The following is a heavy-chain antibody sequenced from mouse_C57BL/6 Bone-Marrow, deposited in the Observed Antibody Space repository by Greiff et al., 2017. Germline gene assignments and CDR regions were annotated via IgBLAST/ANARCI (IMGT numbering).Heavy chain of an antibody. V-gene: IGHV1-42*01. J-gene: IGHJ1*03. CDR1: GYSFTGYY. Sequence: EVQLQQSGPELVKPGASVKISCKASGYSFTGYYMNWVKQSPEKSLEWIGEINPSTGGTTYNQKFKAKATLTVDKSSSTAYMQLKSLTSEYSAVYYCAIGEWTVWGTGTTVTVSS. D-gene: IGHD3-3*01. CDR3: AIGEWTV. CDR2: INPSTGGT.